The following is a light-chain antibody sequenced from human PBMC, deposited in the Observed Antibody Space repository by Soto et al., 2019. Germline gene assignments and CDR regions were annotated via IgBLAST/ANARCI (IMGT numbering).Light chain of an antibody. Sequence: QPALTQPASVSGSPGQSITIFCTGTSSDVGGYNYVSWYQQHPGKAPKLMIYDVSNRPSGVSNRFSGSKSGNTASLTISGLQAEDEADYYCSSYTSSSTHNYVFGTGTKVTVL. CDR1: SSDVGGYNY. CDR3: SSYTSSSTHNYV. V-gene: IGLV2-14*01. J-gene: IGLJ1*01. CDR2: DVS.